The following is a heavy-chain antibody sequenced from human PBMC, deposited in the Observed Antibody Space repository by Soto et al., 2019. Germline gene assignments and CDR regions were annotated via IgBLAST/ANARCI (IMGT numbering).Heavy chain of an antibody. J-gene: IGHJ4*02. CDR3: ARDHAYLKAVAQTLDY. D-gene: IGHD6-19*01. V-gene: IGHV1-18*01. CDR1: GYTFTSYG. Sequence: QVQLVQSGAEVKKPGASVKVSCKASGYTFTSYGISWVRQAPGQGLEWMGWISAYNGNTNYAQKLQGRVTMTTDTPTSTAYMELRSLRSDDTAVYYCARDHAYLKAVAQTLDYWGQGTLVTVSS. CDR2: ISAYNGNT.